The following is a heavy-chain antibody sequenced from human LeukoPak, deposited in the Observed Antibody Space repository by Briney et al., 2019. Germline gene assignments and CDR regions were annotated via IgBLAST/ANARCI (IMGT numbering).Heavy chain of an antibody. V-gene: IGHV3-66*04. CDR1: GFTARSNY. D-gene: IGHD6-19*01. CDR2: IYSGGNT. CDR3: ARQQWLVTDFDC. Sequence: SGGSLRLSCAASGFTARSNYMSWVRQAPGKGLEWVSVIYSGGNTYYADSVKGRFTISRDNSKNTLYLQMNSLRAEDTAVYYCARQQWLVTDFDCWGQGTLVTVSS. J-gene: IGHJ4*02.